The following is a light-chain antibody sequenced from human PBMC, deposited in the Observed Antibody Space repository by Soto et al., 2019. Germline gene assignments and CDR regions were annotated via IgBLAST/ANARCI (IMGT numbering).Light chain of an antibody. CDR3: SSFTGTILV. CDR1: SSDVGGSDY. CDR2: EVS. Sequence: QSALTQPASVSGSPGQSITISCTGTSSDVGGSDYVSWYQHHPGKAPKLMIYEVSNRPSGVSNRFSGSKSGNTASLTISGLQAEDEADYYCSSFTGTILVFGGGTKLTVL. J-gene: IGLJ2*01. V-gene: IGLV2-14*01.